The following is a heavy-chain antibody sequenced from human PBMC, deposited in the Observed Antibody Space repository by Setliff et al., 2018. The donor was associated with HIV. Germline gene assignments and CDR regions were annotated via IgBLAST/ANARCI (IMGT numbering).Heavy chain of an antibody. Sequence: LRLSCAPSGFTFSNYAMNWVRQAPGKGLEWVSSLSDSGGRTNYADSVKGRFTISRDNSKNTLYLQMNSLRAEDTALYYCAKSMRGFTYGKFDYWGQGTQVTVSS. CDR1: GFTFSNYA. J-gene: IGHJ4*02. V-gene: IGHV3-23*01. CDR3: AKSMRGFTYGKFDY. CDR2: LSDSGGRT. D-gene: IGHD5-18*01.